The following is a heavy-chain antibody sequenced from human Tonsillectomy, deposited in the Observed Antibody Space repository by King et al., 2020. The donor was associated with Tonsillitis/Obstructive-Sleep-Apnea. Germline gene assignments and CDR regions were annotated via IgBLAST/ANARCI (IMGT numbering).Heavy chain of an antibody. D-gene: IGHD4-17*01. V-gene: IGHV4-31*03. J-gene: IGHJ4*02. Sequence: VQLQESGPGLVKPSQTLSLTCTVSGGSISSGGYYWSWIRQHPGKGLEWIGCIYYSGNTYYNPSLKSRLTISVDTSKNQLSLKLSSVTPADTAVYYCARGTTVKAFDYWGQGTLVTVSS. CDR1: GGSISSGGYY. CDR3: ARGTTVKAFDY. CDR2: IYYSGNT.